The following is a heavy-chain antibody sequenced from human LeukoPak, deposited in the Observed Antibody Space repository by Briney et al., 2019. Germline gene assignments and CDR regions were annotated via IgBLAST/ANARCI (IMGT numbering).Heavy chain of an antibody. J-gene: IGHJ6*03. V-gene: IGHV4-59*01. Sequence: SETLSLTCTVSGGSISSYHWSWIRQPPGKGLEWIGYIYYSGSTNYNPSLKSRVTISVDTSKNQFSLKLSSVTAADTAVYYCARGAPYGLYYYYYYMDVWGKGTTVTVSS. CDR1: GGSISSYH. CDR2: IYYSGST. CDR3: ARGAPYGLYYYYYYMDV. D-gene: IGHD3-10*01.